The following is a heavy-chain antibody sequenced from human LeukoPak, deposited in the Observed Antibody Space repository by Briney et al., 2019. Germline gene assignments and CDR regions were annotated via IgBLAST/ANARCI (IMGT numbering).Heavy chain of an antibody. Sequence: PSETLSLTCAVYGGSFSGYYWSWIRQPPGKGLEWIGEINHSGSTNYNPSLKSRVTISVDTSKNQFSLKLSSVTAADTAVYYCARFGYGGSVGGDYWGQGTLVTVSS. D-gene: IGHD5-12*01. J-gene: IGHJ4*02. CDR3: ARFGYGGSVGGDY. CDR1: GGSFSGYY. CDR2: INHSGST. V-gene: IGHV4-34*01.